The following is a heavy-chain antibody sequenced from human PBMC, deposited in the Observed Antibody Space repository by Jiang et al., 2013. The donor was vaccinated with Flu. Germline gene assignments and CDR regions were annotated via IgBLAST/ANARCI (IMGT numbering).Heavy chain of an antibody. J-gene: IGHJ4*02. Sequence: CAASGFTFSSYGMHWVRQAPGKGLEWVAVISYDGSNKYYADSVKGRFTISRDNSKNTLYLQMNSLRAEDTAVYYCAKLLGDSSSTLDYWGQGTLVTVSS. CDR1: GFTFSSYG. V-gene: IGHV3-30*18. CDR2: ISYDGSNK. D-gene: IGHD6-6*01. CDR3: AKLLGDSSSTLDY.